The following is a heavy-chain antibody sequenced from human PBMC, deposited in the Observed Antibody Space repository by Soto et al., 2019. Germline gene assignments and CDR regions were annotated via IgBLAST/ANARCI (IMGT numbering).Heavy chain of an antibody. CDR1: GGSLSSRDFY. V-gene: IGHV4-31*03. Sequence: VQLQESGPGLVKPSQTLSLSCSVSGGSLSSRDFYWSWLRHHPEKGLEWIGSIYYNGNTYYNPSLRGRVTMSLDTSMNEFSLRLTSVTAADTAVYYCARDKGGAALKGSGMDVWGQGTTVTVSS. CDR3: ARDKGGAALKGSGMDV. D-gene: IGHD3-10*01. CDR2: IYYNGNT. J-gene: IGHJ6*02.